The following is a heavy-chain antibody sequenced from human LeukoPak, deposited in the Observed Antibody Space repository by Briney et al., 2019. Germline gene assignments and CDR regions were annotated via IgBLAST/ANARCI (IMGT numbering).Heavy chain of an antibody. CDR2: ISGCGGRA. CDR3: ARVSPNTVTTLQYFDY. CDR1: GFTFSSYG. J-gene: IGHJ4*02. Sequence: GGSLRLSCAASGFTFSSYGMSWVRQAPGKGLEWVSLISGCGGRAYYADSVKGRFTISRDNSKNTLYLQMNSLRAEDTAVYYCARVSPNTVTTLQYFDYWGQGTLVTVSS. D-gene: IGHD4-17*01. V-gene: IGHV3-23*01.